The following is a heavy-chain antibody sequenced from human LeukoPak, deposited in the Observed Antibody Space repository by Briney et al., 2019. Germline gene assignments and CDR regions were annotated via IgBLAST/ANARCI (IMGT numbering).Heavy chain of an antibody. Sequence: SGGSLRLSCAASGFTFSSYGMHWVRQAPGKGLEWASFLRYDGSNEYCADAVRGRFTIARDNSKNTLYLQMSSLRAEDTAVYYCARARTGYYFEYWGQGTLVTVSS. D-gene: IGHD3-10*01. V-gene: IGHV3-30*02. CDR2: LRYDGSNE. CDR1: GFTFSSYG. CDR3: ARARTGYYFEY. J-gene: IGHJ4*02.